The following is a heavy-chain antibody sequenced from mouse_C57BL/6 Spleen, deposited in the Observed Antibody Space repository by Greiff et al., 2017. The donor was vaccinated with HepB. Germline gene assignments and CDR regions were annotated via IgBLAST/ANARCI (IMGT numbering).Heavy chain of an antibody. J-gene: IGHJ1*03. CDR1: GFTFSDYY. CDR2: INYDGSST. Sequence: EVQLQESEGGLVQPGSSMKLSCTASGFTFSDYYMAWVRQVPEKGLEWVANINYDGSSTYYLDSLKSRFIISRDNAKNILYLQMSSLKSEDTATYYCAREDYYGSSYVGYFDVWGTGTTVTVSS. D-gene: IGHD1-1*01. CDR3: AREDYYGSSYVGYFDV. V-gene: IGHV5-16*01.